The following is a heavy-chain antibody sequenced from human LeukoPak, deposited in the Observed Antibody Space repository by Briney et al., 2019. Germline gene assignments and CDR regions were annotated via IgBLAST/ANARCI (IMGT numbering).Heavy chain of an antibody. CDR3: ARERSDRGGYYYYYMDV. J-gene: IGHJ6*03. D-gene: IGHD3-16*01. Sequence: SETLSLTCTVSGGSISSGSYYWSWIRQPAGKGLEWIGRIYTSGSINYNPSLKSRVTISVDTSKNQFSLKLSSVTAADTAVYYCARERSDRGGYYYYYMDVWGKGTTVTVSS. CDR1: GGSISSGSYY. CDR2: IYTSGSI. V-gene: IGHV4-61*02.